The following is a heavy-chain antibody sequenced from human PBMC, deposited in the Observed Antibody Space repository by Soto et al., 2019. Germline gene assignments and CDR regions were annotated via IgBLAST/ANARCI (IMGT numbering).Heavy chain of an antibody. CDR1: GGSISSSSYY. CDR3: ARQGRAVAATGFDY. J-gene: IGHJ4*02. D-gene: IGHD6-19*01. V-gene: IGHV4-39*01. Sequence: SETLSLTCTVSGGSISSSSYYWGWIRQPPGKGMEWIGSIYYSGSTYYNPSLKSLVTISVDPSKTLFSLKLSSVTAADTAVYYCARQGRAVAATGFDYWGQGTLVTVSS. CDR2: IYYSGST.